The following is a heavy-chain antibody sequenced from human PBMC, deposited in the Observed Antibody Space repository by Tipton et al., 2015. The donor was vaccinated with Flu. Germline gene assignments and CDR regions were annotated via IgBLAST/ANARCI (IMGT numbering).Heavy chain of an antibody. CDR3: ARGAVLRYFDWLKASLAVDY. D-gene: IGHD3-9*01. CDR2: ISAYNGNT. V-gene: IGHV1-18*04. J-gene: IGHJ4*02. CDR1: GYSFTSYG. Sequence: QSGAEVKKPGASVEVSCKASGYSFTSYGISWVRQAPGQGLEWMGWISAYNGNTNYAQKLQGRVTMTRNTSISTAYMELSSLRSEDTAVYYCARGAVLRYFDWLKASLAVDYWGQGTLVPVSS.